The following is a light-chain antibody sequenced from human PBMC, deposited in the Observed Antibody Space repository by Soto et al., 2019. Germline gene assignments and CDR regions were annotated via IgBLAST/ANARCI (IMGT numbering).Light chain of an antibody. Sequence: QSVLTQPRSVSGSPGQSVTISCTGTSSDVGGYNSVSWYQQHPGKAPKLMIYDVSERPSGVPDRFSGSRSGNTASLTISGLQAEDEADYYCCSYAGSYTFEVFGTGTKVTVL. V-gene: IGLV2-11*01. J-gene: IGLJ1*01. CDR1: SSDVGGYNS. CDR2: DVS. CDR3: CSYAGSYTFEV.